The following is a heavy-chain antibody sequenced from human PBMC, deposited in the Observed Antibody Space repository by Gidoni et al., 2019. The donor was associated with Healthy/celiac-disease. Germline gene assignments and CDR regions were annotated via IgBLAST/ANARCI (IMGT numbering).Heavy chain of an antibody. J-gene: IGHJ4*02. CDR3: AKDPYDSSGYYTDY. V-gene: IGHV3-23*01. D-gene: IGHD3-22*01. CDR1: GFTFSSYA. Sequence: EVQLLESGGGLVQPAGSLILSCASSGFTFSSYAMSWVRQAPGKGLEWVSAISGSGGSTYYADSVKGRFTISGDNSKNTLYLQMNSLRAEDTAVYYCAKDPYDSSGYYTDYWGQGTLVTVSS. CDR2: ISGSGGST.